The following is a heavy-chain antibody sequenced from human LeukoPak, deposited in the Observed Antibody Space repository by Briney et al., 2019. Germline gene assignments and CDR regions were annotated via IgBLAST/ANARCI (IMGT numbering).Heavy chain of an antibody. CDR1: GFTFSDNY. CDR2: INSDGSTT. Sequence: GGSLRLSCAASGFTFSDNYMNWVRQAPGKGLVWVSRINSDGSTTNYADSVKGRFTISRDNAKNTLYLQMNSQRADDTAVYYFARSRWLDAFDYWGQGTLVTVSS. J-gene: IGHJ4*02. V-gene: IGHV3-74*01. D-gene: IGHD6-19*01. CDR3: ARSRWLDAFDY.